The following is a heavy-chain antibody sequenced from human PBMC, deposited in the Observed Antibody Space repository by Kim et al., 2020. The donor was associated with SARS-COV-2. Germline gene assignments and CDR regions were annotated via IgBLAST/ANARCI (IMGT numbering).Heavy chain of an antibody. Sequence: EDAVKGRFTISRDNSKNTLYLQMNSLRAEDTAVYYCAKDQGSGWPRSFDYWGQGTLVTVSS. D-gene: IGHD6-19*01. CDR3: AKDQGSGWPRSFDY. V-gene: IGHV3-23*01. J-gene: IGHJ4*02.